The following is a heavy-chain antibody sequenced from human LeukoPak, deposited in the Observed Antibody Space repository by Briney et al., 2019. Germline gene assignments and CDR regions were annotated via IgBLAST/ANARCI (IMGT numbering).Heavy chain of an antibody. CDR1: DYSITSGCY. Sequence: SETLSLTCTVSDYSITSGCYWGWIRQPPGKGLEWIGSIYHSGSTYYKTSLRSRVTMSVDTSKNQFSLKLSSVTAADTAVYYCARDTDSSGPRLGWFDPWGQGTLVTVSS. CDR3: ARDTDSSGPRLGWFDP. CDR2: IYHSGST. V-gene: IGHV4-38-2*02. J-gene: IGHJ5*02. D-gene: IGHD3-22*01.